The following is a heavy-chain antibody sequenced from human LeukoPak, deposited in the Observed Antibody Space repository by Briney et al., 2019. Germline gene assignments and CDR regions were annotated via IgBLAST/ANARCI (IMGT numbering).Heavy chain of an antibody. V-gene: IGHV4-4*07. CDR3: ARQYYYDGSYFDY. CDR2: IYPSGST. CDR1: GGSMSSYY. D-gene: IGHD3-22*01. J-gene: IGHJ4*02. Sequence: PSETLSLTCTVSGGSMSSYYWSWIRQPAGKGLGWIGRIYPSGSTNYNPSLKSRVTMSVDTSKKQFSLKLSSVTAADTAVYYCARQYYYDGSYFDYWGQGTLVTVSS.